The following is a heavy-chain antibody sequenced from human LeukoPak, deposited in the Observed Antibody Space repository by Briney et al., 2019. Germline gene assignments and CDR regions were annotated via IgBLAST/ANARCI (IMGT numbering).Heavy chain of an antibody. CDR1: GFTFSGYS. J-gene: IGHJ3*02. D-gene: IGHD3-9*01. Sequence: GGSLRLSCAASGFTFSGYSMIWVRQAPGKGLEWVSYISSSSTPIYYADSVKGRFTISRDSAKSSLYLQMNSLRAEDTAVYYCAKDREYYDILTGYYTDAFDIWGQGTMVTVSS. CDR3: AKDREYYDILTGYYTDAFDI. V-gene: IGHV3-48*01. CDR2: ISSSSTPI.